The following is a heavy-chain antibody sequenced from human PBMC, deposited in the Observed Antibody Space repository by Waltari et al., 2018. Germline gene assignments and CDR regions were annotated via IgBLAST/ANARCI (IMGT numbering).Heavy chain of an antibody. Sequence: QVQLVQSGAEAKKPGSLVQVSCKASGATFSSYATSWVRQTRGDGLEGMGGIIPIFGTANYAQKFQGRVTITADESTSTAYMELSSLRSEDTAVYYCARLFQLRLRDIWGQGTMVTVSS. CDR1: GATFSSYA. CDR2: IIPIFGTA. CDR3: ARLFQLRLRDI. J-gene: IGHJ3*02. V-gene: IGHV1-69*12. D-gene: IGHD2-2*01.